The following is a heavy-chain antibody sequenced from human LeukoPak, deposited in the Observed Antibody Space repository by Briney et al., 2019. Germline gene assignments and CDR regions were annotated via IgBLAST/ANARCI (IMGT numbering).Heavy chain of an antibody. J-gene: IGHJ4*02. D-gene: IGHD1-7*01. CDR2: IRYDGSYK. Sequence: GGSLRLSCAASGFTFSSSGMHWVRQAPGKGLEWVAFIRYDGSYKYYADSVKGRFTISRDNSKNTLYLQMNSLRAEDTAVYYCARAHNWKYGTFDYWGQGTLVTVSS. V-gene: IGHV3-30*02. CDR1: GFTFSSSG. CDR3: ARAHNWKYGTFDY.